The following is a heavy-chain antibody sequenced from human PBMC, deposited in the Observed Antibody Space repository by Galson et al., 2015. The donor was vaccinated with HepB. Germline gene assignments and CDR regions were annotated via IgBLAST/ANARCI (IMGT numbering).Heavy chain of an antibody. D-gene: IGHD2-21*01. CDR2: ISSSSSTI. V-gene: IGHV3-48*01. Sequence: SLRLSCAASGFTFSSYSMNWVRQAPGKGLEWVSYISSSSSTIYYADSVKGRFTISRDNAKNSLYLQMNSLRAEDTAVYYCARVYCGGDCYSHFDYWGQGTLVTVSS. CDR1: GFTFSSYS. J-gene: IGHJ4*02. CDR3: ARVYCGGDCYSHFDY.